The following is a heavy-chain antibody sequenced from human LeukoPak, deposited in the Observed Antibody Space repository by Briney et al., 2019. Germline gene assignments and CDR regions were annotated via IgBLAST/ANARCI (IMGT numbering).Heavy chain of an antibody. V-gene: IGHV1-69*06. CDR3: AIHVESAMAWDY. CDR1: GYTFTSYG. J-gene: IGHJ4*02. D-gene: IGHD5-18*01. CDR2: IIPIFGTA. Sequence: ASVKVSCKASGYTFTSYGISWVRQAPGQGLEWMGGIIPIFGTANYAQKFQGRVTITADKSTSTAYMELSSLRSEDTAVYYCAIHVESAMAWDYWGQGSLVTVSS.